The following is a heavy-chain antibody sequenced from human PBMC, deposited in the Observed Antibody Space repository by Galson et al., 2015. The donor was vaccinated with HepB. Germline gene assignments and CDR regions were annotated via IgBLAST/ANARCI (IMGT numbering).Heavy chain of an antibody. V-gene: IGHV1-69*01. D-gene: IGHD6-13*01. CDR3: ARDWMGIAAAGGLLGAFDI. CDR1: GGTFSSYA. Sequence: QSGAEVKKPGESLRISCKASGGTFSSYAISWVRQAPGQGLEWMGGIIPIFGTANYAQKFQGRVTITADESTSTAYMELSSLRSEDTAVYYCARDWMGIAAAGGLLGAFDIWGQGTMVTVSS. J-gene: IGHJ3*02. CDR2: IIPIFGTA.